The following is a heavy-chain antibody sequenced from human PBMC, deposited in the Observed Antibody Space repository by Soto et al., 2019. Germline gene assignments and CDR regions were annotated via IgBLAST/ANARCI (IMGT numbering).Heavy chain of an antibody. Sequence: SETLSLTCTVSGGSISSGDYYWSWIRQPPGKGLEWIGYIYYSGSTYCNPSLKSRVAISVDTSKNQFSLKLSSVTAADTAVYYCARAELPAAKGTFDYWGQGTLVTVSS. V-gene: IGHV4-30-4*01. D-gene: IGHD2-2*01. CDR3: ARAELPAAKGTFDY. CDR2: IYYSGST. J-gene: IGHJ4*02. CDR1: GGSISSGDYY.